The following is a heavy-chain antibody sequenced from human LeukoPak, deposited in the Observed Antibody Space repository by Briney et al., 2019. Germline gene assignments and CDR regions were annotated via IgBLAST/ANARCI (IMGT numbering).Heavy chain of an antibody. Sequence: SETLSLTCTVSGVSMSSSPYYWGWIRQPPGKGLEWIGTIYDSGNTNYNPSLRSRLTISVDTSRNQFSLKLSSVTAADTAVYYCARHDCDSSRCSVNWFDPWGQGTLVTVSS. J-gene: IGHJ5*02. CDR1: GVSMSSSPYY. D-gene: IGHD2/OR15-2a*01. CDR3: ARHDCDSSRCSVNWFDP. V-gene: IGHV4-39*01. CDR2: IYDSGNT.